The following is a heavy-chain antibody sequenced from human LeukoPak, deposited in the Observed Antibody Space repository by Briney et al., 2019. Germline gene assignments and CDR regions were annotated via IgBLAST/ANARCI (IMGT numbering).Heavy chain of an antibody. CDR1: GFIFSRHS. V-gene: IGHV3-21*01. CDR2: INPSSNYI. Sequence: GGSLRLSCAASGFIFSRHSMNWVRQAPGGGLEWVSSINPSSNYIYYAGSMKGRFTISRDNAKNSLYLQMNSLRVEYTAVYYCARGGGDFDFWGQGTLVTVSS. J-gene: IGHJ4*02. CDR3: ARGGGDFDF. D-gene: IGHD2-21*01.